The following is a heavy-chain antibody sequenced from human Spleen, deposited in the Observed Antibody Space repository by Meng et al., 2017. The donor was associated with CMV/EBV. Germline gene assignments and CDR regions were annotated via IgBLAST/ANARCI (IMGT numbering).Heavy chain of an antibody. CDR1: GFTFSSYW. Sequence: GESLQISCAASGFTFSSYWMNLVRQAPGKGLEWVANIKQDGSEEYYVDSVEGRFTISRDNAKNSFYLQMNSLRTEDTAVYYCTRGATMFGVYIIRDNWFDHWGQGTLVTVSS. D-gene: IGHD3-3*01. CDR2: IKQDGSEE. CDR3: TRGATMFGVYIIRDNWFDH. V-gene: IGHV3-7*04. J-gene: IGHJ5*02.